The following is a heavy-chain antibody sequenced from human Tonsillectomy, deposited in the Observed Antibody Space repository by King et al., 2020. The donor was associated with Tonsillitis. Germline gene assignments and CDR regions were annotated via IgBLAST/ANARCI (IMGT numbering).Heavy chain of an antibody. J-gene: IGHJ4*02. Sequence: QLQESGPGLVKPSETLSLTCTVSGGPISSYYWSWIRQPPGKGLEWIGYIYYSGSTNYNPSLMSRVTISVDTSKNQFSLKLTSVTAADTAVYYCARSGTYGRIDSWGQGTLVTVSS. CDR2: IYYSGST. D-gene: IGHD3-10*01. CDR3: ARSGTYGRIDS. V-gene: IGHV4-59*01. CDR1: GGPISSYY.